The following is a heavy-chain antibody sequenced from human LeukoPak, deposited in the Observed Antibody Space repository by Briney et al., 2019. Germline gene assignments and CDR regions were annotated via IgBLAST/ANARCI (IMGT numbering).Heavy chain of an antibody. CDR3: ARVPPFYCGGDCYASWYFDL. CDR1: GGSISSYY. Sequence: PETLSLTCTVSGGSISSYYWSWIRQPPGKGLEWIGYIYYSGSTNYNPSLKSRVTISVDTSKNQFSLKLSSVTAADTAVYYCARVPPFYCGGDCYASWYFDLWGRGTLVTVSS. D-gene: IGHD2-21*02. CDR2: IYYSGST. V-gene: IGHV4-59*01. J-gene: IGHJ2*01.